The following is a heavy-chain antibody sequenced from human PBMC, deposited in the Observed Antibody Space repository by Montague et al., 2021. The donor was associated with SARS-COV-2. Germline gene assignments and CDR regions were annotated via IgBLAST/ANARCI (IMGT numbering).Heavy chain of an antibody. J-gene: IGHJ4*02. V-gene: IGHV2-26*01. CDR3: ARIRTDPPLLCLGVWGYCFEF. CDR2: IFLTGAQ. CDR1: GSSLNNSLG. D-gene: IGHD3-16*01. Sequence: PALVKPTQTLTLTCTVPGSSLNNSLGVPWVRQPPWNALEWLGPIFLTGAQSVSTPLKTRLTVSRATSTSQVVLTMTNVGPADTATYYCARIRTDPPLLCLGVWGYCFEFWGQGILVAASS.